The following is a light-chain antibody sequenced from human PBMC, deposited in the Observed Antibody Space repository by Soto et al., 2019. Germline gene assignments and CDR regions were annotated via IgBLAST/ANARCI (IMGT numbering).Light chain of an antibody. CDR2: GAS. Sequence: ELTQSPCTLSLSPGERAPLSCRASQSTDTTSLAWYQQKPGQAPRLLIYGASSRATGIPDRFSGSGSGTDFTLTIIRLEPEDFVVYYCQQYGTSPLTFGGGTKVDVK. CDR3: QQYGTSPLT. J-gene: IGKJ4*01. V-gene: IGKV3-20*01. CDR1: QSTDTTS.